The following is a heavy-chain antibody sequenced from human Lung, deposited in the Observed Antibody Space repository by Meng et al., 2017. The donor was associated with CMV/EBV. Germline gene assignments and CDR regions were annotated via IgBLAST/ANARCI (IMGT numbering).Heavy chain of an antibody. CDR3: ARRSPNWGLGD. D-gene: IGHD7-27*01. J-gene: IGHJ4*02. Sequence: GSXRLSCAVYGGSFSEYDWSWIRQSPGKGLEWIGEINHSGNTTYNPSRKSRATISIDASKRQFSLKLYSVTAADTAVYYCARRSPNWGLGDWGQGTLVTSSS. CDR1: GGSFSEYD. V-gene: IGHV4-34*01. CDR2: INHSGNT.